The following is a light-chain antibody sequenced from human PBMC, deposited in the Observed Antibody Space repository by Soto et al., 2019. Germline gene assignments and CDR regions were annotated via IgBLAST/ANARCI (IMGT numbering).Light chain of an antibody. CDR3: QQRSKWPVT. J-gene: IGKJ4*01. CDR2: DAT. Sequence: EIVLTQSPATLSLSPGERATLSCRASQSVNSYLAWYQQKPGQAPRLLIYDATSRATGIPARFSGSGSGTEFTLTISSLEPEDFAVYYCQQRSKWPVTFGGGTKVEIK. CDR1: QSVNSY. V-gene: IGKV3-11*01.